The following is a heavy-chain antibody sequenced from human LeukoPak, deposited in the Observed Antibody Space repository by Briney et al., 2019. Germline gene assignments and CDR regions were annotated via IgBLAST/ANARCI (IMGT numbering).Heavy chain of an antibody. J-gene: IGHJ6*03. CDR2: IRYDGSNK. Sequence: GGSLRLSCAASGFTFSSYGMHWVRQAPGKGLEWVAFIRYDGSNKYYADSVKGRFTISRDNSKNTLYLQMNSLRAEDTAVYYCTFNYDYYYYMDVWGKGTTVTVSS. D-gene: IGHD3-16*01. CDR1: GFTFSSYG. CDR3: TFNYDYYYYMDV. V-gene: IGHV3-30*02.